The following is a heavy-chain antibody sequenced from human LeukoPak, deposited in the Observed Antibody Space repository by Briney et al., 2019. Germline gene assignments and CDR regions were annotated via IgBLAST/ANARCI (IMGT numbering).Heavy chain of an antibody. CDR3: VKEFSNGWFF. J-gene: IGHJ1*01. CDR2: IDSGGDYT. D-gene: IGHD6-25*01. CDR1: GFTFSTHA. V-gene: IGHV3-23*01. Sequence: GGALRLSCAASGFTFSTHAMTWVRQAPGKGLEWVSSIDSGGDYTFYADSVKGRFTISRDNSKDTLSLQLTGLRAEDTAIYYCVKEFSNGWFFWGQGTPVSVSS.